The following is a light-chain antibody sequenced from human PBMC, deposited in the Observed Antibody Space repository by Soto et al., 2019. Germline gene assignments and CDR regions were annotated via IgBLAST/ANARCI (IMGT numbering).Light chain of an antibody. CDR2: GAY. CDR3: QDRGNWPIFT. CDR1: QSVSGSY. V-gene: IGKV3D-20*02. J-gene: IGKJ4*01. Sequence: EIVLTQSPGTLSLSPGERATLSCRASQSVSGSYLAWYQQKPGQAPRLLIYGAYNRATAIPDRFSGSGSGTDFTLIISRLEPEDSAVYYCQDRGNWPIFTFGGGTKVDIK.